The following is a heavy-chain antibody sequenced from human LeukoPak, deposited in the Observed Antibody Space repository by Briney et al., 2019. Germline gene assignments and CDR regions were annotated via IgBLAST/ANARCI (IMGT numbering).Heavy chain of an antibody. V-gene: IGHV4-39*07. Sequence: SETLSLTCTVSGGSISGSSYYWAWIRQPPGKGLEWIGETTQNGRTDLNPSLESRVVISADMSTNQLSLTMTSVTVADTALYYCARGGRMWAVWGQGVMVTVSS. J-gene: IGHJ3*01. CDR1: GGSISGSSYY. CDR2: TTQNGRT. D-gene: IGHD1-14*01. CDR3: ARGGRMWAV.